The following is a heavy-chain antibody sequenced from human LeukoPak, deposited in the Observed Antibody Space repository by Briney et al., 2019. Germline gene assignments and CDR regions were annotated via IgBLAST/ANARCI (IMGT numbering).Heavy chain of an antibody. CDR3: ARMYYYDSSGPLDY. D-gene: IGHD3-22*01. Sequence: GGSLRLSCAASGFTVSSNYMSWVRQAPGKGLEWVSVIYSGSSTYYADSVKGRFTISRDNSKNTLYLQMNSLRAEDTAVYYCARMYYYDSSGPLDYWGQGTLVTVS. CDR1: GFTVSSNY. V-gene: IGHV3-53*01. J-gene: IGHJ4*02. CDR2: IYSGSST.